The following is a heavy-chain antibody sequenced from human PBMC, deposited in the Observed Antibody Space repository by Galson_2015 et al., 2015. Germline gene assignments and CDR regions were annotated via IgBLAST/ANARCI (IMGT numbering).Heavy chain of an antibody. D-gene: IGHD2-15*01. CDR3: ARACLPCSGDSCYSIHRGFDY. CDR2: MSGSGTTT. J-gene: IGHJ4*02. CDR1: GFTFSNYA. V-gene: IGHV3-23*01. Sequence: SLRLSCAAAGFTFSNYAMNWVRQAPGKGLEWVSGMSGSGTTTYYANSVKGRFTISRDNSKNTLYLHMNSLRAEDTALYYCARACLPCSGDSCYSIHRGFDYWGQGTL.